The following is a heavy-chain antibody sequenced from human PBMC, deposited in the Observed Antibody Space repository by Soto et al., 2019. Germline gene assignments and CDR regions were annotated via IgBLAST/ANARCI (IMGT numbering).Heavy chain of an antibody. CDR2: IYYSGST. V-gene: IGHV4-59*01. J-gene: IGHJ6*03. CDR1: GGSINSYY. Sequence: SETLSLTWSVSGGSINSYYWSWIRQPPGKGLEWIGYIYYSGSTHYNPSLKSRVTISVDTSKNQFSLKLSSVTAADTAVYYCARDASGNYDILTGYRYYYMDVWGKGTTVTVSS. D-gene: IGHD3-9*01. CDR3: ARDASGNYDILTGYRYYYMDV.